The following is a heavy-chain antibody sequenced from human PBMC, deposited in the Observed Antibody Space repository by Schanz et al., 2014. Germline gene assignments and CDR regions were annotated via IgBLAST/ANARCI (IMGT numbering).Heavy chain of an antibody. Sequence: QVHLVESGEGVVRPGGSLRLSCAASRFTFNAYDMYWIRQAPGKGLEWVALISHDGSNKNSADSVKGRFTISRDNSKNTLYLQMNSLRGDDTAIYYCVKGGTNTLDSWGQGTLVTVSS. V-gene: IGHV3-30*18. J-gene: IGHJ4*02. CDR2: ISHDGSNK. CDR1: RFTFNAYD. CDR3: VKGGTNTLDS.